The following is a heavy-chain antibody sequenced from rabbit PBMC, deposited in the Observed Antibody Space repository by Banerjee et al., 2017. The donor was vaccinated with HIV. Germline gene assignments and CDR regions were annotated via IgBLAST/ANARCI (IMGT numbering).Heavy chain of an antibody. CDR3: ARDLAGAIGWNFNL. V-gene: IGHV1S45*01. Sequence: QEQLEESGGDLVKPEGSLTLTCTASGFSFSSRYWICWVRQAPGKGLEWIGCMNAGTSGGSYYARWAKGRFTISKTSSTTVPLQMTSLTAADTATYFCARDLAGAIGWNFNLWGQGTLVTVS. CDR1: GFSFSSRYW. J-gene: IGHJ4*01. D-gene: IGHD4-1*01. CDR2: MNAGTSGGS.